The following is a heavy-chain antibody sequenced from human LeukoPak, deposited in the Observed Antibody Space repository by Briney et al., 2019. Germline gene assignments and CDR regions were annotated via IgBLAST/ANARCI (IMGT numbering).Heavy chain of an antibody. CDR3: ARHSQQLVLGIDH. CDR1: GGSISSYY. J-gene: IGHJ4*02. D-gene: IGHD6-6*01. CDR2: IYYSGST. Sequence: NPSETLTLTCTVSGGSISSYYWSWIRQPPGKGLEWLGYIYYSGSTKYNPSLKSRVTISVDTSKNQYSLKLSSVTAADTAVYFCARHSQQLVLGIDHWGQGTLVSASS. V-gene: IGHV4-59*08.